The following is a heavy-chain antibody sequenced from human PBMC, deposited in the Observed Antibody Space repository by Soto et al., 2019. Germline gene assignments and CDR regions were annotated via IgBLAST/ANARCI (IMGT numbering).Heavy chain of an antibody. J-gene: IGHJ5*02. D-gene: IGHD6-25*01. CDR1: GGSISSYY. V-gene: IGHV4-59*01. Sequence: SETLSLTCTVSGGSISSYYWSWIRQPPGKGLEWIGYIYYSGSTNYNPSLKSRVTISVDTSKNQFSLKLSSVTAADTAVYYCARPHGGSSGRDNWFDPWGQGTLVTVST. CDR2: IYYSGST. CDR3: ARPHGGSSGRDNWFDP.